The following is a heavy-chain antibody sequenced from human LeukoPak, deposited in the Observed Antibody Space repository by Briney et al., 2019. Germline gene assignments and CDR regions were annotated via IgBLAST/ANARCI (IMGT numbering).Heavy chain of an antibody. J-gene: IGHJ4*02. V-gene: IGHV3-23*01. CDR3: AKQGLTTRTPSDY. CDR2: ISDSGAYA. D-gene: IGHD4-17*01. CDR1: GFTFSSYA. Sequence: PGESLRLSCAASGFTFSSYAMSWVRQAPGKGLEWVSTISDSGAYAYYADSVKGRFTISRDNSKNTLYLQMNSLRAEDTAVYYCAKQGLTTRTPSDYWGQGTLVTVSS.